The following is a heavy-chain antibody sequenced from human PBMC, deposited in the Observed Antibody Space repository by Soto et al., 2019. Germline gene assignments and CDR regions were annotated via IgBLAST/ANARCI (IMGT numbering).Heavy chain of an antibody. J-gene: IGHJ6*02. D-gene: IGHD3-10*01. CDR1: GGSISSYY. CDR2: IYYSGST. CDR3: ARARRLLWFRANRGEYYYGMDV. Sequence: PSETLSLTCTVSGGSISSYYWSWIRQPPGKGLEWIGYIYYSGSTNYNPSLKSRVTISVDTSKNQFSLKLSSVTAADTAVYYCARARRLLWFRANRGEYYYGMDVWGQGTTVTVSS. V-gene: IGHV4-59*01.